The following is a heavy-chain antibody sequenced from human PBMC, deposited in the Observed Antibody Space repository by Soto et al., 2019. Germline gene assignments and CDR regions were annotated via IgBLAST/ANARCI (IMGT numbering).Heavy chain of an antibody. CDR1: GFTFSSYS. V-gene: IGHV3-21*01. CDR2: ISSSSSYI. Sequence: EVQLVESGGGLVKPGGSLRLSCAASGFTFSSYSMNWVRQAPGKGLEWVSSISSSSSYIYYADSVKGRFTISRDNAKNSLYLQMNGLRAEDTAVYYCAREVSKYSGYDFDYWGQGTLVTVSS. CDR3: AREVSKYSGYDFDY. D-gene: IGHD5-12*01. J-gene: IGHJ4*02.